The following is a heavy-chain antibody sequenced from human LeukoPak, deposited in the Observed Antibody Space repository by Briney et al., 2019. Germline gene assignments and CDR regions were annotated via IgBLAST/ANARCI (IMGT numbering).Heavy chain of an antibody. CDR2: ISYDGSNK. V-gene: IGHV3-30*04. CDR1: GFTFSSYA. D-gene: IGHD2-2*01. CDR3: ARGTSAPVAIKPDY. Sequence: GRSLRLSCAASGFTFSSYAMHWVRQAPGKGLEWVAVISYDGSNKYYADSVKGRFTISRDNSKNTLYLQMNSLRAEDTAVYYCARGTSAPVAIKPDYWGQGTLVTVSS. J-gene: IGHJ4*02.